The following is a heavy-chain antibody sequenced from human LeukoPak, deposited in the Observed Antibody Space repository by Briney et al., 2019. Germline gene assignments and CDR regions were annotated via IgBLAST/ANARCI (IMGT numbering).Heavy chain of an antibody. V-gene: IGHV3-7*01. CDR3: ARDRTSCSDNICYDAFDI. Sequence: GGSLRLSCAASGFSHSGYLMTWLRPARGKGLEWVANIDRDGNKRNHVDSVKGRFSISRDNDKTLLNLQMNSLRAEDTALYYCARDRTSCSDNICYDAFDIWGQGTMVIVSS. D-gene: IGHD2-2*01. J-gene: IGHJ3*02. CDR2: IDRDGNKR. CDR1: GFSHSGYL.